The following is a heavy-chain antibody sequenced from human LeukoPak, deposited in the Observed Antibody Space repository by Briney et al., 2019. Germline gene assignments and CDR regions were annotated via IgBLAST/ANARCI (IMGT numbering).Heavy chain of an antibody. D-gene: IGHD3-10*01. CDR3: AKRGVTWYFDY. J-gene: IGHJ4*01. CDR2: IYHSGST. Sequence: SETLSLTCAVSGYSISSGYYWGWIRQPPGTGLEWVGCIYHSGSTYYNPSLKSRVTISVDTSKNQFSLKLSPVTAADTAVYYCAKRGVTWYFDYWGQGILVTVSS. CDR1: GYSISSGYY. V-gene: IGHV4-38-2*01.